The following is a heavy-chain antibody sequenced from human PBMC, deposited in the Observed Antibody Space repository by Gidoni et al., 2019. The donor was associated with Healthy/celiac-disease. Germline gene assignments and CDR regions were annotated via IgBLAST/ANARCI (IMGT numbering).Heavy chain of an antibody. CDR1: GFPFSSYG. CDR3: AYDLG. V-gene: IGHV3-30*18. Sequence: QVQLVESGGGVVQPGRSRRLSCSASGFPFSSYGMHWVRQAPGKGLEWVAVISYDGSNKYYADSVKGRFTISRDNSKNTLYLQMNSLRAEDTAVYYCAYDLGWGQGTLVTVSS. J-gene: IGHJ4*02. CDR2: ISYDGSNK.